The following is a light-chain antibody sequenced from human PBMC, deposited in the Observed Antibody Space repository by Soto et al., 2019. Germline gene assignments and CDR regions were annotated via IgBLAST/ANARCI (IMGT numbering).Light chain of an antibody. CDR3: SSYTSSSTYV. CDR1: SSDVGGYNY. CDR2: DVS. J-gene: IGLJ1*01. V-gene: IGLV2-14*01. Sequence: QSALTQPASVSGSPGQSITIACTGTSSDVGGYNYVSWYQQYPGKAPRLVISDVSNRPSGVSNRSSGSKSGNSASLTISGLQAEDEADYYCSSYTSSSTYVFGTGTKVTVL.